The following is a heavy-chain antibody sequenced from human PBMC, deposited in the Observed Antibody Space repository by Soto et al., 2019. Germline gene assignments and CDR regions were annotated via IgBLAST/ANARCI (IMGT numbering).Heavy chain of an antibody. D-gene: IGHD2-2*01. CDR3: ARDPGYCSSTSCYALAFHYYYGMDV. J-gene: IGHJ6*02. Sequence: ASVKVSCKASGYTFTSYGISWVRQAPGQGLEWMGWISAYNGNTNYAQKLQGRVTMTTDTSTSTAYMELRSLRSDDTAVYYCARDPGYCSSTSCYALAFHYYYGMDVWGQGTTVTVSS. CDR2: ISAYNGNT. CDR1: GYTFTSYG. V-gene: IGHV1-18*01.